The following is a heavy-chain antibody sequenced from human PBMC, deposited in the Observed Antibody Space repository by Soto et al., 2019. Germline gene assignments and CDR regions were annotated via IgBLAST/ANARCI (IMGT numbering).Heavy chain of an antibody. CDR2: ISSSSSYI. CDR3: ARAFGVVIWGHYYYYGMDV. D-gene: IGHD3-3*01. J-gene: IGHJ6*02. CDR1: GFTFSSYS. V-gene: IGHV3-21*01. Sequence: GGSLRLSCAASGFTFSSYSMNWVRQAPGKGLEWVSSISSSSSYIYYADSVKGRFTISRDNAKNSLYLQMNSLRAEDTAVYYCARAFGVVIWGHYYYYGMDVWGQGTTVTVSS.